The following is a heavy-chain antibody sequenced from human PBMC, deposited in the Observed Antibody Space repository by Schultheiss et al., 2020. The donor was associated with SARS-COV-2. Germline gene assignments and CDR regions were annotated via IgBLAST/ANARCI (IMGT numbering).Heavy chain of an antibody. D-gene: IGHD1-14*01. CDR2: ISSSSTI. V-gene: IGHV3-69-1*01. CDR1: GFTFSDYY. Sequence: GGSLRLSCAASGFTFSDYYMNWVRQAPGKGLEWVSSISSSSTIYYADSVKGRFTISRDNAKNSLYLQMNSLRAEDTAVYYCARDAETSDYWGQGTLVTVSS. CDR3: ARDAETSDY. J-gene: IGHJ4*02.